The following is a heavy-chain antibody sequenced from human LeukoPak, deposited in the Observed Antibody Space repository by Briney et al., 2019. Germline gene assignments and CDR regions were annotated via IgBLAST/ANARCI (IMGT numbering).Heavy chain of an antibody. V-gene: IGHV4-34*01. Sequence: SETLSLTCAVYGGSFIGCYWSWIRQPPGKGLEWIGEINHSGSTNYNPSLKSRVTISVDTSKNQFSLKLSSVTAADTAVYYCAAAAMSSRIDYWGQGTLVTVSS. CDR1: GGSFIGCY. D-gene: IGHD2-2*01. J-gene: IGHJ4*02. CDR3: AAAAMSSRIDY. CDR2: INHSGST.